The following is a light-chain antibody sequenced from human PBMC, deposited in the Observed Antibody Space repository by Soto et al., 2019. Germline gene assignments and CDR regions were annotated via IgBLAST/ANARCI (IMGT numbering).Light chain of an antibody. V-gene: IGKV3-15*01. J-gene: IGKJ5*01. CDR3: QQYKNWPL. CDR2: GAS. CDR1: QSVSSY. Sequence: EIVLTQSPGTLSLSPGERATLSCRASQSVSSYLAWYQQKPGQPPRLLIYGASTRATGIPARFSGSGFGTEFTVTISSLQSEDFAVYYCQQYKNWPLFGQGTRLEIK.